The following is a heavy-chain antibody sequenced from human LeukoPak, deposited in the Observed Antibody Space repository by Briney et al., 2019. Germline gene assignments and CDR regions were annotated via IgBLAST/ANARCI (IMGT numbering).Heavy chain of an antibody. CDR1: GGSISSYY. CDR3: ARHALLWFGELYFDY. V-gene: IGHV4-59*08. CDR2: IYYSGST. J-gene: IGHJ4*02. D-gene: IGHD3-10*01. Sequence: SETLSLTCTVSGGSISSYYWSWIRQPPGKGLEWIGYIYYSGSTNYNPSLKSRVTISVDTSKNQFSLKLSSVTAADTAVYYCARHALLWFGELYFDYWGQGTLVTVSS.